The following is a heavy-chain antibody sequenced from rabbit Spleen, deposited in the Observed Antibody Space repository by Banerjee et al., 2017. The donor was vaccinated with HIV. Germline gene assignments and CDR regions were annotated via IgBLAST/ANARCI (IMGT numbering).Heavy chain of an antibody. CDR3: ARDGYSRGWGIILYYFNL. D-gene: IGHD4-1*01. Sequence: QEQLKESGGGLVQPGGSLKLSCKASGFTLSSYYMNWVRQAPGKGLEWIGYIDPVFGITYYASWAKGRFTISKTSSTTVTLQMTSLTAADTAAYFCARDGYSRGWGIILYYFNLWGQGTLVTVS. CDR1: GFTLSSYYM. V-gene: IGHV1S45*01. CDR2: IDPVFGIT. J-gene: IGHJ4*01.